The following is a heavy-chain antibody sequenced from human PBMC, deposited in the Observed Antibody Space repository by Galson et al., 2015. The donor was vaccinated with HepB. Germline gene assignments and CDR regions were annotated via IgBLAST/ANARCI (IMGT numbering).Heavy chain of an antibody. D-gene: IGHD3-22*01. CDR2: IIPIFGTA. CDR3: ARDPDGYDSSGSK. V-gene: IGHV1-69*06. Sequence: SVKVSCKASGGTFSSYAISWVRQAPGQGLEWMGGIIPIFGTANYAQKFQGRVTITADKSTSTAYMELSSLRSEDTAVYYCARDPDGYDSSGSKWGQGTLVTVSS. J-gene: IGHJ4*02. CDR1: GGTFSSYA.